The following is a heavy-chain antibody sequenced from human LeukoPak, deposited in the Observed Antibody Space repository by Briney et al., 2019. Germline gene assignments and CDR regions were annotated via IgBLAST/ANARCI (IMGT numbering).Heavy chain of an antibody. Sequence: SETLSLTCTVSGGSISSYYWSWIRQPPGKGLDWIGYIYYSGSTNYNPSLKSRVTISVDTSKNQFSLKLSSVTAADTAVYYCARSSMDGSAYSGYDYYFDYWGQGTLVTVSS. V-gene: IGHV4-59*12. CDR1: GGSISSYY. D-gene: IGHD5-12*01. J-gene: IGHJ4*02. CDR2: IYYSGST. CDR3: ARSSMDGSAYSGYDYYFDY.